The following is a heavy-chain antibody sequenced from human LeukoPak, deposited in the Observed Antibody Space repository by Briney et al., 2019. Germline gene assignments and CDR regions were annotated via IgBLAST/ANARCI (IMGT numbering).Heavy chain of an antibody. CDR2: ISGSGGST. D-gene: IGHD6-19*01. V-gene: IGHV3-23*01. Sequence: GGSLRLSCAASGFTFSSYAMSWVRQAPGKGLEWVSAISGSGGSTYYADSVKGWFTISRDNSKNTLYLQMNSLRAEDTAVYYCAKDPLPVPYSSGWYTEFDYWGQGTLVTVSS. CDR1: GFTFSSYA. J-gene: IGHJ4*02. CDR3: AKDPLPVPYSSGWYTEFDY.